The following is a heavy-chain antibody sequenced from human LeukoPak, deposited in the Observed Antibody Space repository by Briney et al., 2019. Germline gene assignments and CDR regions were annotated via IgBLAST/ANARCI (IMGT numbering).Heavy chain of an antibody. J-gene: IGHJ4*02. CDR2: INHSGST. Sequence: SETLSLTCTVSGGSISSYYWSWIRQPPGKGLEWIGEINHSGSTNYNPSLKSRVTISVDTSKNQFSLKLSSVTAADTAVYYCAGTNYYDSSGYYLDYWGQGTLVTVSS. CDR3: AGTNYYDSSGYYLDY. D-gene: IGHD3-22*01. V-gene: IGHV4-34*01. CDR1: GGSISSYY.